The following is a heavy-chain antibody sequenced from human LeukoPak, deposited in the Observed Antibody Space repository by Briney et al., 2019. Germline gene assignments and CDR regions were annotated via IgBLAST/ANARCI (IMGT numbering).Heavy chain of an antibody. V-gene: IGHV4-59*01. D-gene: IGHD6-13*01. CDR2: IYYSGST. CDR3: ASGPYPAAGTDHQFDY. Sequence: SETLSLTCTVSGVSISSYYWSWIRQPPGKGLEWIGYIYYSGSTNYNPSLYNPSLKSRVTISVDTSKNQFSLKLTSVTAADTAVYYCASGPYPAAGTDHQFDYWGRGTLVTVSS. J-gene: IGHJ4*02. CDR1: GVSISSYY.